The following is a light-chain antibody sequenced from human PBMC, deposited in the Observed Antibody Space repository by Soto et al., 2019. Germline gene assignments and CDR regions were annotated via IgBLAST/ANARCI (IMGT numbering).Light chain of an antibody. V-gene: IGLV2-14*01. Sequence: QSALTQPASVSGSPGQSITISCTGTSSDVGGYKFVSWYQQHPGKAPKLMIYEVSNRPSGVSNRFSGSKSGNTASLTISGLQAEDGADYYCSSYTRSTPLVFGGGTKVTVL. CDR1: SSDVGGYKF. CDR3: SSYTRSTPLV. CDR2: EVS. J-gene: IGLJ3*02.